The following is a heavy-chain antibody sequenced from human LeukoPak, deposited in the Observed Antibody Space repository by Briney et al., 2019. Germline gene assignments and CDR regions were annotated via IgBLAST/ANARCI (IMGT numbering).Heavy chain of an antibody. CDR3: ARSSLPGARGSSSWFDP. CDR2: ISSSSSYI. CDR1: GFTFSRYS. J-gene: IGHJ5*02. Sequence: GGSLRLSCAASGFTFSRYSMNWVRQAPGKGLEWVSSISSSSSYIYYADSVKGRFTISRDNAKNSLYLQMNSLRAEDTAVYYCARSSLPGARGSSSWFDPWDQGTLVTVSS. V-gene: IGHV3-21*01. D-gene: IGHD6-6*01.